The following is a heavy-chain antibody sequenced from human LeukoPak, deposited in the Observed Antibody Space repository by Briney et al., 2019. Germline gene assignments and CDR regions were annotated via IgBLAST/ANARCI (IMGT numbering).Heavy chain of an antibody. CDR3: AKELSGWYFGY. Sequence: GGPLRLSCAASGFTFSIYGIHWVRQAPGKGLEWVAVISYDGSNKYYADSVKGRFTISRDNSKNTLYLQMNSLRAEDTAVYYCAKELSGWYFGYWGQGTLVTVSS. J-gene: IGHJ4*02. V-gene: IGHV3-30*18. CDR1: GFTFSIYG. D-gene: IGHD6-19*01. CDR2: ISYDGSNK.